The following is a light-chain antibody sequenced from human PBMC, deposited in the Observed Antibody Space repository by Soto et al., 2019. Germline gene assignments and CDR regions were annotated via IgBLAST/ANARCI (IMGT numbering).Light chain of an antibody. CDR3: QQYNTWPPIT. Sequence: EIMSTQSPATLSLSPGERVTLSCRASQSVRSNLAWYQQKPGQAPRLLIYGASTRATGLPARFSGSGSGTDFALTISSLQSEDFAVYYCQQYNTWPPITFGQGTRLEIK. J-gene: IGKJ5*01. V-gene: IGKV3-15*01. CDR1: QSVRSN. CDR2: GAS.